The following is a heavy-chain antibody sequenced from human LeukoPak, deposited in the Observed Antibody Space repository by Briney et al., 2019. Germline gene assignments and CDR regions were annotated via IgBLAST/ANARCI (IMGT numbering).Heavy chain of an antibody. V-gene: IGHV4-59*08. CDR3: ARLNGYNSAFDL. D-gene: IGHD5-24*01. J-gene: IGHJ3*01. CDR1: DDSISSYY. Sequence: SETLSLTCTVSDDSISSYYWSCIRQPPGKGLEWIGYIYFSGSTKYNPSLKGRVTMSVDTSKNQFSLKLSSVTAADTAVYYCARLNGYNSAFDLWGQGTMVTVSS. CDR2: IYFSGST.